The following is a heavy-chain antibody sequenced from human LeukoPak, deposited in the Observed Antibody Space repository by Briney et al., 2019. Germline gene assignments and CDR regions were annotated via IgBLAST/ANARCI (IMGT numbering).Heavy chain of an antibody. CDR3: AKEGKKQLPLRNFDY. J-gene: IGHJ4*02. CDR2: ISSSSSYI. V-gene: IGHV3-21*01. Sequence: LGGSLRLSCAASGFTFSSYSMNWVRQAPGKGLEWVSSISSSSSYIYYADSVKGRFTISRDNAKNSLYLQMNSLRAEDTAVYYCAKEGKKQLPLRNFDYWGQGTLVTVSS. D-gene: IGHD6-13*01. CDR1: GFTFSSYS.